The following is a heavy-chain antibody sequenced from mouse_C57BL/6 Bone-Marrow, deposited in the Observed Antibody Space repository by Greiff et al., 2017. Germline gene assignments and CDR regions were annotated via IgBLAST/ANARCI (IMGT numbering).Heavy chain of an antibody. Sequence: EVKLVESEGGLVQPGSSMKLSCTASGFTFSDYYMAWVRQVPEKGLEWVANINYDGSSTYYLDSLKSRFIISRENAKNILYLQMSSLKSEDTATYYCARDRLGFFDYWGQGTTLTVSS. V-gene: IGHV5-16*01. CDR1: GFTFSDYY. CDR2: INYDGSST. CDR3: ARDRLGFFDY. J-gene: IGHJ2*01. D-gene: IGHD4-1*01.